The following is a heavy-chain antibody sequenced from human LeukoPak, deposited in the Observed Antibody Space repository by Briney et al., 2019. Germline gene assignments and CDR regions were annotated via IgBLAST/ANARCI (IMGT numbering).Heavy chain of an antibody. J-gene: IGHJ4*02. D-gene: IGHD6-13*01. Sequence: PGGSLRLSCAASGFTFNTYAMNWVRQAPGKGLEWVSEIDGSGSRTYYADSVKGRFTISRDNFKNTLYLQINSLRADDTAVFYCAKKGLASANRPPYFDYYGQGTLVTVSS. CDR2: IDGSGSRT. CDR1: GFTFNTYA. V-gene: IGHV3-23*01. CDR3: AKKGLASANRPPYFDY.